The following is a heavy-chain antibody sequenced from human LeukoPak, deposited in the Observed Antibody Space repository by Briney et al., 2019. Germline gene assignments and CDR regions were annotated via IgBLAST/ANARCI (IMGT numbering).Heavy chain of an antibody. CDR2: ISWNSGSI. V-gene: IGHV3-9*03. D-gene: IGHD6-13*01. CDR1: GFTFDDYA. J-gene: IGHJ3*02. Sequence: GGSLGLSCAASGFTFDDYAMHWVRQAPGKGPEWVSGISWNSGSIGYADSVKGRFTISRDNAKNSLYLQMNSLRAEDMALYYCAKDPVAAAGPAFDIWGQGTMVTVSS. CDR3: AKDPVAAAGPAFDI.